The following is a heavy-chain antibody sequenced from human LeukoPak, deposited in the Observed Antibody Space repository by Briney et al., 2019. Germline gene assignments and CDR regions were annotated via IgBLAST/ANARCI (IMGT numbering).Heavy chain of an antibody. CDR2: ISGSGGST. Sequence: GGSLRLSCAASGFTFSGFVISWVRQAPGKGPQWVADISGSGGSTYYVDSVKGRFSVSRDNSKNTLYLQMNSLRAEDTAVYYCAKAPSGSYSVDYWGQGTLVTVSS. CDR3: AKAPSGSYSVDY. CDR1: GFTFSGFV. V-gene: IGHV3-23*01. J-gene: IGHJ4*02. D-gene: IGHD1-26*01.